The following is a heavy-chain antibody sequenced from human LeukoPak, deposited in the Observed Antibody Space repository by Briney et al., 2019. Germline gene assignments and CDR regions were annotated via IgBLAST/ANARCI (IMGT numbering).Heavy chain of an antibody. J-gene: IGHJ6*03. V-gene: IGHV1-2*02. Sequence: VASVKVSCKASGYTFTGYYMHWVRQAPGQGLEWMGWINPNSGGTNYAQKFQGRVTMTRDTSISTAYMELSRLRSDDTAVYYCARGGSYYTHYYYYMDVWGKGTTVTIPS. CDR2: INPNSGGT. D-gene: IGHD1-26*01. CDR3: ARGGSYYTHYYYYMDV. CDR1: GYTFTGYY.